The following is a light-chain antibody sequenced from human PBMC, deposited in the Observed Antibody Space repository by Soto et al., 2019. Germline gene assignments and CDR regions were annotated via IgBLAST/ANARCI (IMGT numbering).Light chain of an antibody. V-gene: IGKV3-15*01. CDR3: QQYNNWPPVT. Sequence: EIVMTQSPATLSVSPGERATLSCRASQSVSSNLAWYQQKPGQAPRLLMYGASTRASGIPDRFSGSGSGTEFPLTISSLQSEDFAVYYCQQYNNWPPVTFGQGTRLEIK. CDR2: GAS. CDR1: QSVSSN. J-gene: IGKJ5*01.